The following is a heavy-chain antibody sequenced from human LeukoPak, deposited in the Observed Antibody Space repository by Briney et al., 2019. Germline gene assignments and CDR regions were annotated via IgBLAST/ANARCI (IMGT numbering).Heavy chain of an antibody. J-gene: IGHJ3*02. V-gene: IGHV4-61*02. CDR1: GGSISSGTYY. CDR2: FYTSGST. D-gene: IGHD1-26*01. Sequence: SQTLSLTCTVSGGSISSGTYYWSWIRQPAGKGLEWIGRFYTSGSTNYNPSLKSRVTISVDTSKNQFSLKLSSVTAADTAVYYCARESGSYPSDAFDIWGQGTMVTVSS. CDR3: ARESGSYPSDAFDI.